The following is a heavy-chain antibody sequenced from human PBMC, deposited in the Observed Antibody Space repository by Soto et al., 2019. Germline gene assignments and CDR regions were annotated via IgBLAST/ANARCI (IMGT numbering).Heavy chain of an antibody. CDR3: ARYTSAWYLDY. J-gene: IGHJ4*02. Sequence: PSQTLSLTCVISGESVSSNLAAWNWIRQSPSRGLEWLGRTYYRSKWYYEYAESVKSRIDIYADTSKNQFSLLLGSVTPDDTAVYYCARYTSAWYLDYWGLGTLVTVSS. CDR2: TYYRSKWYY. V-gene: IGHV6-1*01. D-gene: IGHD6-19*01. CDR1: GESVSSNLAA.